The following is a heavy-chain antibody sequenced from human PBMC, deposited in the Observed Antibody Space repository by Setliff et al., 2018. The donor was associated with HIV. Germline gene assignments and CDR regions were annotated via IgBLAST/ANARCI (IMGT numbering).Heavy chain of an antibody. CDR3: ATAKEHWLTEGGFDF. Sequence: ASVKVSCKVSGYTLTELTMHWVRQAPGKGLEWMGRFDPEDGDTLYAQRFQGRVTMTEDSSTDTAYMELVSLTSDDTAVYYCATAKEHWLTEGGFDFWGQGTLVTVSS. CDR1: GYTLTELT. CDR2: FDPEDGDT. D-gene: IGHD6-19*01. J-gene: IGHJ4*02. V-gene: IGHV1-24*01.